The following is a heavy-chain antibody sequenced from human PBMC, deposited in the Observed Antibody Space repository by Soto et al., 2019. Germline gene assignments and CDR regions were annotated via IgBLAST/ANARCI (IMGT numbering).Heavy chain of an antibody. CDR1: GGSISSGDYY. V-gene: IGHV4-30-4*01. Sequence: QVQLQESGPGLVKPSQTLSLTCTVSGGSISSGDYYWSWIRQPPGKGLEWIGYIYYSGSTYYNPSLKSRVTISVDTSKHQFSLKLSSVTAADTAVYYCARGDMITFGGVIVRGVDYWGQGTLVTVSS. CDR2: IYYSGST. J-gene: IGHJ4*02. CDR3: ARGDMITFGGVIVRGVDY. D-gene: IGHD3-16*02.